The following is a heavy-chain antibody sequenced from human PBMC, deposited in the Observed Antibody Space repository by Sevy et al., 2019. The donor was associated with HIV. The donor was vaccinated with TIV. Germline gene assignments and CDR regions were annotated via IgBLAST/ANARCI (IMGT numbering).Heavy chain of an antibody. V-gene: IGHV4-39*01. J-gene: IGHJ4*02. CDR3: ARFPYGDYVDYFDY. CDR2: IYYSGST. Sequence: SETLSLTCTVSGDSLSNSGYYWGWIRQPPGKGLEWIVNIYYSGSTHYNPSLKSRVTVSIDTSKNQFSLKLSSVTAADTAVYFCARFPYGDYVDYFDYWGQGTLVTVSS. CDR1: GDSLSNSGYY. D-gene: IGHD4-17*01.